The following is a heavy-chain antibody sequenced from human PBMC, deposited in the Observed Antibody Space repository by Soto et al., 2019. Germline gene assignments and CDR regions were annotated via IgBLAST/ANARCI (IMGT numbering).Heavy chain of an antibody. CDR2: INHSGST. J-gene: IGHJ5*02. CDR1: GGSFSDYY. CDR3: ARGRLSSGLFDP. Sequence: PSETLSLTCAVYGGSFSDYYWSWIRQPPGKGLEWIGEINHSGSTNYNPSLKSRVTISVDTSKNQFSLKLSSVTAADTAVYYCARGRLSSGLFDPWGQGTLVTVSS. V-gene: IGHV4-34*01. D-gene: IGHD6-19*01.